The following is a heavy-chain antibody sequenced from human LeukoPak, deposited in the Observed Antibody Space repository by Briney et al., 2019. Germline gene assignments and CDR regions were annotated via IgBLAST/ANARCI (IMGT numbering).Heavy chain of an antibody. Sequence: SETRSLTCTVSGGSISSSSSYWGWIRQPPGMGLEWIGSIYYSGSTYYNPSLKSRVTISVDTSKNQFSLKVSSVAAADTAVYYCARYESSAYGIDVWGRGTLVTVSS. J-gene: IGHJ2*01. D-gene: IGHD3-22*01. CDR1: GGSISSSSSY. CDR3: ARYESSAYGIDV. CDR2: IYYSGST. V-gene: IGHV4-39*01.